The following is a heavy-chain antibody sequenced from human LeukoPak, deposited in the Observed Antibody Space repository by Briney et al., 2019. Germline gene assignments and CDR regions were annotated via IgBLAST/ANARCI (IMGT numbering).Heavy chain of an antibody. V-gene: IGHV1-8*01. Sequence: ASVKVSCKASGYTFTSYDINWVRQATGQGLEWMGWMNPNSGNTGYAQKFQGRVTMTRNTSISTAYMELSSLRSEDTAVYYCARTGVDYYYCGMDVWGQGTTVTVSS. CDR1: GYTFTSYD. J-gene: IGHJ6*02. CDR2: MNPNSGNT. D-gene: IGHD1-14*01. CDR3: ARTGVDYYYCGMDV.